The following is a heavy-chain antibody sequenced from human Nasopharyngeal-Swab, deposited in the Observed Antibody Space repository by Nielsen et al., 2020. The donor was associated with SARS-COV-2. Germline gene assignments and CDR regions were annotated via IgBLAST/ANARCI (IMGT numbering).Heavy chain of an antibody. CDR2: IDPSDSYT. CDR3: ARSAPDYYGLGSYIDY. V-gene: IGHV5-10-1*04. Sequence: VRQMPGKGLEWMGRIDPSDSYTNYSPSFQGQVTISADKSISTAYLQWSSLKASDTAMYYCARSAPDYYGLGSYIDYWGQGTLVTVSS. J-gene: IGHJ4*02. D-gene: IGHD3-10*01.